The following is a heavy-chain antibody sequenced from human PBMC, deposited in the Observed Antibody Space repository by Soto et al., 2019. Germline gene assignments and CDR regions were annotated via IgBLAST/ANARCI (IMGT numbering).Heavy chain of an antibody. Sequence: GSLRLSCSASGFIFSTYAMSWVRQAPGKGPEWVSDITSSGDNTYYADSVKGRFTISRDNSKNTLYLQMNSLRAEDTAVYYCAKRGAISSATPWFDPWGQGTLVTV. V-gene: IGHV3-23*01. CDR2: ITSSGDNT. J-gene: IGHJ5*02. D-gene: IGHD2-21*01. CDR1: GFIFSTYA. CDR3: AKRGAISSATPWFDP.